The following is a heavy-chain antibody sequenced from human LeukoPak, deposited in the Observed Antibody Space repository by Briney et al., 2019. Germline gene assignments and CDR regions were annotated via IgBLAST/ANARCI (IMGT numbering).Heavy chain of an antibody. CDR1: GYTFTSYG. V-gene: IGHV1-18*01. D-gene: IGHD6-13*01. CDR3: AREKQLFYY. Sequence: SVKVSCKASGYTFTSYGITWVRQAPGQGLEWMGWISAYSGNTNYAQNLQGRVTMTTDTSTSTAYMELRSLTSDDTAVYYCAREKQLFYYWGQGTLVTVSS. CDR2: ISAYSGNT. J-gene: IGHJ4*02.